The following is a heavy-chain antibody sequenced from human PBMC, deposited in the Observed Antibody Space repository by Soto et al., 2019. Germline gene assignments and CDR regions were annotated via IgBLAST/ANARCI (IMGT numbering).Heavy chain of an antibody. J-gene: IGHJ5*02. CDR3: ARGPNTSSGWFDP. D-gene: IGHD6-13*01. CDR1: GAAISNDS. V-gene: IGHV4-59*01. CDR2: VYYTGTT. Sequence: PSETLSLTCAVSGAAISNDSWTWIRQPPGKGLEWIAYVYYTGTTTYNPSLRSRISMSVDTSKNQFSLKLSSVTAADTAVYYCARGPNTSSGWFDPWGQG.